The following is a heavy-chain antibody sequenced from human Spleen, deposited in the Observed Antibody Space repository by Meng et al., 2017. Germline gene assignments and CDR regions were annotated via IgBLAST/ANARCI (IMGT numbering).Heavy chain of an antibody. V-gene: IGHV4-61*02. CDR2: IFTFGST. Sequence: QVQLQESGPGLVKPSQTLSLTCTVSGGSINSDSYYWSWVRQPAGKGLEWIGRIFTFGSTNYSPSLKSRATISVDTSKNQFSLKVSSVTAADTAVYYCARAGGWFDPWGQGSLVTVSS. J-gene: IGHJ5*02. CDR1: GGSINSDSYY. D-gene: IGHD1-26*01. CDR3: ARAGGWFDP.